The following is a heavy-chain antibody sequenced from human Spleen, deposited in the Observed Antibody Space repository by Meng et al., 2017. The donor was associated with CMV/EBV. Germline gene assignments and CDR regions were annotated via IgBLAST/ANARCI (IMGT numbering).Heavy chain of an antibody. V-gene: IGHV1-8*02. CDR2: MNPNSGDT. J-gene: IGHJ4*02. CDR1: GYTFTTYY. D-gene: IGHD2-15*01. Sequence: ASVKVSCKTSGYTFTTYYIHWVRQAPGQGLEWMGWMNPNSGDTGYAQKFQGRVTMTRNTSISTAYLDLSSLRSDDTAVYYCARGPIDSVSNWGQGTLVTVSS. CDR3: ARGPIDSVSN.